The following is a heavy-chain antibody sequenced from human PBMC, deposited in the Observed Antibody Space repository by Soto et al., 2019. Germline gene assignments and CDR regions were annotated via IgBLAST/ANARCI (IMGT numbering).Heavy chain of an antibody. V-gene: IGHV1-3*01. Sequence: QVQLVQSGAEVKKPGASVKVSCKASGYSFNIYYIHWVRQAPGQGLEWMGWINAGNGDATYSQKFQGRVTITRDMSASTVYIDLSSLRSEDTALYYCSREDYWGQGTLVTVAS. CDR1: GYSFNIYY. J-gene: IGHJ4*02. CDR3: SREDY. CDR2: INAGNGDA.